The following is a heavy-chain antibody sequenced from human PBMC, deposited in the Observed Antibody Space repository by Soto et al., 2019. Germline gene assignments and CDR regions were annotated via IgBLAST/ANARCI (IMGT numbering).Heavy chain of an antibody. CDR3: ARESPGAVVRYYYYRMEV. J-gene: IGHJ6*02. V-gene: IGHV4-59*01. CDR1: VVSISSYY. D-gene: IGHD2-15*01. CDR2: VFYSGSI. Sequence: SETLSLTCNVSVVSISSYYWSCIRHPPGKGLEWIGYVFYSGSINYNPSLKSRVTISVDTSKNQFSLKLSSVTAADTAVYYCARESPGAVVRYYYYRMEVWGQGTTVTVSS.